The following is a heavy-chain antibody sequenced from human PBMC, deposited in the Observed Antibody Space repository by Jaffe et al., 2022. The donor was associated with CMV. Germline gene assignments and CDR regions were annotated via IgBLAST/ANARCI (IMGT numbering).Heavy chain of an antibody. CDR3: ARDFDPGDDIWNFPGGFDF. CDR2: ISWKGDNV. V-gene: IGHV3-9*01. J-gene: IGHJ4*02. CDR1: GFTFDDYA. Sequence: VQLVESGGGLVQPGRSLRLSCSASGFTFDDYAMHWVRQAPGKGLEWVSGISWKGDNVKYADSVKGRFTVSRDNAKSSLYLQMTSLRAEDTAFYYCARDFDPGDDIWNFPGGFDFWGLGTLVTVSS. D-gene: IGHD3-3*01.